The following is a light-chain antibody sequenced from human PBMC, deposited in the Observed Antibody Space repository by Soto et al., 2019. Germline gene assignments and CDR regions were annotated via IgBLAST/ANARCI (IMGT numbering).Light chain of an antibody. CDR2: DAS. CDR3: QQYKNWPPWT. J-gene: IGKJ1*01. V-gene: IGKV3-15*01. CDR1: QSVSSN. Sequence: EIVMTQSPATLSVSPGERAALSCRASQSVSSNLAWYQQKPGQAPRLLIYDASTRATGISARFSGSGSGTGFTLTISSLQSEDSAVYYCQQYKNWPPWTFGQGTKVEIK.